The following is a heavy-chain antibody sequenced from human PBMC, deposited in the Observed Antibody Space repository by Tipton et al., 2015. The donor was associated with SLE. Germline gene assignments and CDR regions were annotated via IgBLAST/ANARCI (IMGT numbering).Heavy chain of an antibody. Sequence: QLVQSGGGVVQPGRSLRLSCAASGFTFSSYGMHWVRQAPGKGLEWVAVIWYDGSNKYYADSVKGRFTISRDNSKNTLYLQMNSLRAEDTAVYYCARELGYCSGGSCYYYFDYWGQGTLVTVSS. CDR2: IWYDGSNK. CDR3: ARELGYCSGGSCYYYFDY. V-gene: IGHV3-33*01. J-gene: IGHJ4*02. CDR1: GFTFSSYG. D-gene: IGHD2-15*01.